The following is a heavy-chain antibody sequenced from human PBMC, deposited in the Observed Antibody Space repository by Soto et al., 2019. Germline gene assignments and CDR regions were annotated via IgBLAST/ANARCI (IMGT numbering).Heavy chain of an antibody. CDR1: GYSFTSYW. Sequence: PGESLRISCKGSGYSFTSYWISWVRQMPGKGLEWMGRIDPSDSYTNYSPFFQGHVTISADKTISTAYLQWSSLKASDTAMYYCARQFGDYCSGGSCYMSWFDPWGQGTLVTVSS. V-gene: IGHV5-10-1*01. CDR2: IDPSDSYT. D-gene: IGHD2-15*01. CDR3: ARQFGDYCSGGSCYMSWFDP. J-gene: IGHJ5*02.